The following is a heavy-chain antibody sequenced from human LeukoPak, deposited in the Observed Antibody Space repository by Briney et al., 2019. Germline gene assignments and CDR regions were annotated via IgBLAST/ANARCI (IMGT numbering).Heavy chain of an antibody. Sequence: ASVKVSCKASGYTFTNYAMNWVRQAPGQGLEWMGWINTNTGNPTYAQGFTGRFDFSLDTSVSTAYLQISSVKAEDAAVYYCARQGVDSSGWYYYLSAMDVWGQGTTVTVSS. V-gene: IGHV7-4-1*02. CDR2: INTNTGNP. D-gene: IGHD6-25*01. CDR1: GYTFTNYA. CDR3: ARQGVDSSGWYYYLSAMDV. J-gene: IGHJ6*02.